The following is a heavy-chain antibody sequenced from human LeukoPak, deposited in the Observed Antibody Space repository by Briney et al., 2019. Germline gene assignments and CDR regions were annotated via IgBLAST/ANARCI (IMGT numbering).Heavy chain of an antibody. D-gene: IGHD3-3*02. CDR3: ARVRLADERAWAY. CDR1: GYTFSDFY. J-gene: IGHJ4*02. Sequence: ASVKVSCTPSGYTFSDFYIHWVRHAPGQGLECVGWITPKSGDTYSPQRFQGRVPMTRDASISTAYMDLSSLRSDDTAVYFCARVRLADERAWAYWGQGTLVTVSS. V-gene: IGHV1-2*02. CDR2: ITPKSGDT.